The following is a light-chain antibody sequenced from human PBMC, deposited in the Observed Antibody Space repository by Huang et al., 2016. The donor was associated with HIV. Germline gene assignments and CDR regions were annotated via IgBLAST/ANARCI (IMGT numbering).Light chain of an antibody. CDR3: QQYDKWPPGLT. CDR2: DTS. Sequence: EIKMTQSPATLSVSPGGRVTLSCRASQNVRNNLAWYQQKTGQAPRLLIYDTSTRASGIPARFSGSGSGTEFTLTISGLKSEDFAIYYCQQYDKWPPGLTFGGGTKVEI. J-gene: IGKJ4*01. CDR1: QNVRNN. V-gene: IGKV3D-15*01.